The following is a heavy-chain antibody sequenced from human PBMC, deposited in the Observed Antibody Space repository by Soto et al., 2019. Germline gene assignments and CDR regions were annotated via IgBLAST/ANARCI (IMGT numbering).Heavy chain of an antibody. J-gene: IGHJ4*02. CDR1: GGSISSGNYY. Sequence: SETLSLTCTVSGGSISSGNYYWSWIRQPPGKGLEWIGFISYSGRTYYSTSLQSRVTLSVDTSKIQFSLNLSFVTAADTAVYYCATLGTPATGLYFFDYWGQGSLVTVSS. CDR2: ISYSGRT. CDR3: ATLGTPATGLYFFDY. V-gene: IGHV4-30-4*01. D-gene: IGHD2-15*01.